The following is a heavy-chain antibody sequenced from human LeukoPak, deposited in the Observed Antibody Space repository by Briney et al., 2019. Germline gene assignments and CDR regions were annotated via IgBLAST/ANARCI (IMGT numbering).Heavy chain of an antibody. Sequence: SETLSLTCPVSGGSISSYYWSWIRQPPGKGLEWIGYIYYIGSTNYNPSLKSRVTIPVDTSKNQFSLKLSFVTAADTAVYYCARDRDYDFWSGYYRPYWYFDLWGRGTLVTVSS. D-gene: IGHD3-3*01. CDR1: GGSISSYY. CDR2: IYYIGST. J-gene: IGHJ2*01. V-gene: IGHV4-59*01. CDR3: ARDRDYDFWSGYYRPYWYFDL.